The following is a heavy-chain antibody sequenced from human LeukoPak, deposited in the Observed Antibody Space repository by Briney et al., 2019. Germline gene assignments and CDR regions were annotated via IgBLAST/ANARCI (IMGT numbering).Heavy chain of an antibody. CDR3: AGGQGWHFDL. V-gene: IGHV3-11*04. Sequence: PGGSLRLSCAASGFTFSDYYMSWIRQAPGKGLEWGSYISARGGTIYYADSVRGRFTISRDNAKNSLYLQMNSLRAEDTAVYYCAGGQGWHFDLWGLGTLITVSS. J-gene: IGHJ2*01. D-gene: IGHD2-15*01. CDR2: ISARGGTI. CDR1: GFTFSDYY.